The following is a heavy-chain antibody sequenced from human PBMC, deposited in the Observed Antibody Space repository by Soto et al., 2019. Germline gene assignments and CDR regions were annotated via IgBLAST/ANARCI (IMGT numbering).Heavy chain of an antibody. J-gene: IGHJ6*02. CDR3: ARAPGWYSPNYYYGMDV. V-gene: IGHV1-2*02. CDR2: INPNSGGT. D-gene: IGHD1-1*01. CDR1: GYTFTGYY. Sequence: ASVKVSCKASGYTFTGYYMHWVRQAPGQGLEWMGWINPNSGGTNYAQKFQGRVIMTRDTSISTAYMELSRLSSDDTAVYYCARAPGWYSPNYYYGMDVWGQGTTVTV.